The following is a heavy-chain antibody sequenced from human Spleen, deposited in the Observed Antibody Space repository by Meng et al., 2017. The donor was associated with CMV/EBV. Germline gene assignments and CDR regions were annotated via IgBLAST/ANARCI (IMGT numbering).Heavy chain of an antibody. CDR2: ISYDGSNE. CDR3: AREGWGDAFDI. CDR1: GFTFSNYT. Sequence: GESLKISCAATGFTFSNYTMHWVRQAPGKGLEWVSVISYDGSNEYYSDSVKGRFTVSRDNSKNTVYLQMNSLRAEDTAVYYCAREGWGDAFDIWGQGTMVTVSS. J-gene: IGHJ3*02. D-gene: IGHD3-10*01. V-gene: IGHV3-30*03.